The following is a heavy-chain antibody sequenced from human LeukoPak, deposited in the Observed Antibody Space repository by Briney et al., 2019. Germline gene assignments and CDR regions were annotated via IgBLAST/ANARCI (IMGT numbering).Heavy chain of an antibody. V-gene: IGHV4-31*03. CDR2: IYYSGST. CDR1: GGSISSGGYY. D-gene: IGHD5-18*01. J-gene: IGHJ4*02. Sequence: PSETLSLTCTVSGGSISSGGYYWSWIRQHPGKGLEWIGYIYYSGSTYYNPPLKSRVTISVDTSKNQFSLKLSSVTAADTAVYYCARDYGYGPLTFDYWGQGTLVTVSS. CDR3: ARDYGYGPLTFDY.